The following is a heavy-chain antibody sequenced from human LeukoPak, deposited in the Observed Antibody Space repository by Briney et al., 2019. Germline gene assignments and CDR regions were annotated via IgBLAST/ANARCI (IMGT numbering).Heavy chain of an antibody. CDR3: ARGTPSSSGWLYYGMDV. Sequence: GGSLTLSCAASGFTFSSYSMNWVRQAPGKGLEWVAVISYDGSNKYYADSVKGRFTISRDNSKNTLYLQMNSLRAEDTAVYYCARGTPSSSGWLYYGMDVWGQGTTVTVSS. CDR1: GFTFSSYS. D-gene: IGHD6-19*01. J-gene: IGHJ6*02. V-gene: IGHV3-30*03. CDR2: ISYDGSNK.